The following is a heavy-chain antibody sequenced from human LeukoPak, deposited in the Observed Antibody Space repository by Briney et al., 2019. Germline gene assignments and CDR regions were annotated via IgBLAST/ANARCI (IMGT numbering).Heavy chain of an antibody. CDR1: GGSIRSSY. D-gene: IGHD1-26*01. Sequence: SETLSLTCTVSGGSIRSSYWSWIRQPPGKGLEWIGYISDSGSSNYNSSLKSRLTISLDTSKNQLSLNLSSVTAADTAVYYCARHRSGSYSHWGQGILVTVSS. J-gene: IGHJ4*02. CDR3: ARHRSGSYSH. CDR2: ISDSGSS. V-gene: IGHV4-59*08.